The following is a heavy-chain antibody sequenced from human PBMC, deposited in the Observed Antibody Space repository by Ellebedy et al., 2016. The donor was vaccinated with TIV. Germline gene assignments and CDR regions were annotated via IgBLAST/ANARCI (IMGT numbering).Heavy chain of an antibody. J-gene: IGHJ6*02. V-gene: IGHV1-18*01. Sequence: ASVKVSCKASGYNFTSYGISWVRQAPGQGLEWMGWITTYNGNTDYAQKVQGRVTMTTDTSTSTAYMELRSLRSDDTAVYYCAREFSALWFGESLSGMDVWGQGTTVTVSS. D-gene: IGHD3-10*01. CDR1: GYNFTSYG. CDR3: AREFSALWFGESLSGMDV. CDR2: ITTYNGNT.